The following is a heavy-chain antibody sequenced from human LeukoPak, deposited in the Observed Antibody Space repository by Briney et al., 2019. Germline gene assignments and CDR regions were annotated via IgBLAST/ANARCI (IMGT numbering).Heavy chain of an antibody. V-gene: IGHV5-51*01. J-gene: IGHJ2*01. CDR1: GYSFTSYW. CDR3: ARRRGAPHWYFDL. Sequence: GESLKISCKGSGYSFTSYWIGWVRQMPGKGLEWMGIIYPGDSDTRYSPSFQGQVTISADKSISTAYLQWSSLKASGTAMYYRARRRGAPHWYFDLWGRGTLVTVSS. CDR2: IYPGDSDT. D-gene: IGHD4/OR15-4a*01.